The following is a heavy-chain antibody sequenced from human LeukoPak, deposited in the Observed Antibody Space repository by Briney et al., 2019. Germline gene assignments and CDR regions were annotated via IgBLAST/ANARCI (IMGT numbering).Heavy chain of an antibody. D-gene: IGHD4-17*01. V-gene: IGHV4-30-4*01. CDR1: DDSVSSGDYY. Sequence: SETLSLTCSVSDDSVSSGDYYWSWIRQPPGKGLEWIGYIYYSGSSYYNPSLKSRLSISVDTSKYRFSLKLNSVTAADTAVYYCARSGYGDHYFDYWGQGALVTVSS. CDR2: IYYSGSS. J-gene: IGHJ4*02. CDR3: ARSGYGDHYFDY.